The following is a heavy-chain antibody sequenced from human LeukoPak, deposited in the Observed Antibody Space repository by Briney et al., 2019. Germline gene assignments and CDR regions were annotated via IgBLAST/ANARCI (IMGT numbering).Heavy chain of an antibody. CDR1: GFTFSSYS. CDR2: ISSSSSYI. V-gene: IGHV3-21*01. J-gene: IGHJ6*02. D-gene: IGHD3-3*01. Sequence: GGSLRLSCAASGFTFSSYSMNWVRQAPGKGLEWVSSISSSSSYIYYADSVKGRFTISRDNAKNSLYLQMNSLRAEDTAVYYCARDPASGYLNYYYYYGMDVWGQGTTVTVSS. CDR3: ARDPASGYLNYYYYYGMDV.